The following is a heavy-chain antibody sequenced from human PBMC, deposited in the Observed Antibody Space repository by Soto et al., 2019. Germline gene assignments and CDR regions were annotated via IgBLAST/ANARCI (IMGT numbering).Heavy chain of an antibody. Sequence: SSETLSLTCTVSGGSISSYYWSWIRQPPGKGLEWIGYIYYSGSTNYNPSLKSRVTISVDTSKNQFSLKLSSVTAADTAVYYCARIVAAAAKGGWFDPWGQGTLVTVS. V-gene: IGHV4-59*01. CDR1: GGSISSYY. CDR3: ARIVAAAAKGGWFDP. CDR2: IYYSGST. J-gene: IGHJ5*02. D-gene: IGHD6-13*01.